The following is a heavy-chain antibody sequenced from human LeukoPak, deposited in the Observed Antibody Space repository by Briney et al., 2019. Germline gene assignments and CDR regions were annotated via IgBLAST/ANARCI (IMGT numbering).Heavy chain of an antibody. CDR2: ISAYSGNT. CDR3: ARDYYDSSGYFDWFDP. V-gene: IGHV1-18*01. D-gene: IGHD3-22*01. J-gene: IGHJ5*02. CDR1: GYTFTSYG. Sequence: GASVKVSCKASGYTFTSYGISWVRQAPGQGLEWMGWISAYSGNTNYAQKFQGRVTMTTDTSTSTIYMELRSLRSDDTAVYYCARDYYDSSGYFDWFDPWGQGTLVTVSS.